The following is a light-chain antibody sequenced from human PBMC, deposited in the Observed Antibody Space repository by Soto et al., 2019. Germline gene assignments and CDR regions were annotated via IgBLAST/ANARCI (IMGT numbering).Light chain of an antibody. V-gene: IGKV3-20*01. J-gene: IGKJ1*01. CDR2: GAS. Sequence: ESVLTQSPSSLSLSPGERATLSCRASQSVSNNYLAWYQQKPGQAPRLLIYGASNRATGIPDRFSGSGSGTDSTLTISRLEPEDFAVYYCQQNGSSGTFGQGTKVEIK. CDR1: QSVSNNY. CDR3: QQNGSSGT.